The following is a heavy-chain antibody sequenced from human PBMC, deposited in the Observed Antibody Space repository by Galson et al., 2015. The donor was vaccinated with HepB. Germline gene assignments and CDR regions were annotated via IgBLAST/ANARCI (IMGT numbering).Heavy chain of an antibody. J-gene: IGHJ4*02. V-gene: IGHV3-7*03. D-gene: IGHD6-13*01. CDR2: IKQDGSVK. CDR1: GFIFSDFW. CDR3: ARDGGSSYDN. Sequence: SLRLSCAASGFIFSDFWVTWVRQAPGKGLEWVASIKQDGSVKAYGDSVKGRFTISRDNAKKSLYLQLSSLRADDTAVYHCARDGGSSYDNWGQGTLVTVSP.